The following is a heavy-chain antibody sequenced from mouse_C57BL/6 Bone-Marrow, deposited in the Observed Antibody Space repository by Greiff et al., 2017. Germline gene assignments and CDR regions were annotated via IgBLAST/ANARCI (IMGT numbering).Heavy chain of an antibody. CDR3: PYYDRYTWFAY. CDR1: GFTFSNYC. V-gene: IGHV6-3*01. J-gene: IGHJ3*01. D-gene: IGHD2-4*01. CDR2: ISFKSDNSAT. Sequence: DVHLVESGGGLVQPGGSMKLSCVASGFTFSNYCMNWVRQSPEKRLEWVAHISFKSDNSATHYAVSVKGRFTISRDDSKSSVYLQMNNLRAEDTGIYYCPYYDRYTWFAYWGQGTLVTVSA.